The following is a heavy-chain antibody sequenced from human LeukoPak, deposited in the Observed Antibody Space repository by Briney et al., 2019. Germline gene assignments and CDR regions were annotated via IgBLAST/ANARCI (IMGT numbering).Heavy chain of an antibody. J-gene: IGHJ4*02. D-gene: IGHD6-19*01. CDR2: ISPNSGGT. CDR3: ARVFREVAGTRGYYFDY. V-gene: IGHV1-2*06. CDR1: GYTFTGYY. Sequence: ASVKVSCKASGYTFTGYYMHWVRQAPGQGLEWMGRISPNSGGTNYAQKFQGRVTMTRDTSISTAYMELSRLRSDDTAVYYCARVFREVAGTRGYYFDYWGQGTLVTVSS.